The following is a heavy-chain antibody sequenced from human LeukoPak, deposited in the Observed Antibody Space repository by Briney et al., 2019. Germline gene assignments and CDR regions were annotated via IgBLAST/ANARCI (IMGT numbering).Heavy chain of an antibody. J-gene: IGHJ4*02. CDR3: ARHSSSWYESHFDY. CDR1: GGSISSSSYY. CDR2: IYYSGST. V-gene: IGHV4-39*01. Sequence: WETLSLTCTVSGGSISSSSYYWGWIRQPPGKGLEWIGSIYYSGSTYYNPSLKSRVTISVDTSKNQFSLKLSSVTAADTAVYYCARHSSSWYESHFDYWGQGTLVTVSS. D-gene: IGHD6-13*01.